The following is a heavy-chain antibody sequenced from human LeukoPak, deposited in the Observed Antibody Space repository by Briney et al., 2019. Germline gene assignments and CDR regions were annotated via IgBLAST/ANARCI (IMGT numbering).Heavy chain of an antibody. D-gene: IGHD3-3*01. CDR2: ISSSSSYI. Sequence: AGGSLRLSCAASGFTFSSYSMNWVRQAPGKGLEWVSSISSSSSYIYYADSVKGRLTISRDNAKNSLYLQMNSLRAEGTAVYYCARDLGDFWSGYPYGMDVWGQGTTVTVSS. CDR3: ARDLGDFWSGYPYGMDV. V-gene: IGHV3-21*01. J-gene: IGHJ6*02. CDR1: GFTFSSYS.